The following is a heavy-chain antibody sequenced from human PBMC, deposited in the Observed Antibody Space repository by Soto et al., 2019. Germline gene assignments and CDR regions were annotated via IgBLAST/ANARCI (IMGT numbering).Heavy chain of an antibody. CDR2: ISYDESNK. CDR1: GFTFSSYG. CDR3: TKGVVVITSYFQH. D-gene: IGHD3-22*01. Sequence: GGSLRLSCAASGFTFSSYGMHWVRQAPGKGLEWVAVISYDESNKYYADSVKGLFTISRDNSKNTLYLQMNSLRAEDTAVYYCTKGVVVITSYFQHWGQGTLVTVSS. J-gene: IGHJ1*01. V-gene: IGHV3-30*18.